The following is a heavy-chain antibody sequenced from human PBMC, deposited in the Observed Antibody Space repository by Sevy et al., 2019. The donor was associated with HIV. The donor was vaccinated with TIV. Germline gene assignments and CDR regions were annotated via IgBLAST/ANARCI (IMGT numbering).Heavy chain of an antibody. J-gene: IGHJ6*02. CDR2: ISFDGDNK. Sequence: GGSLRLSCEASGFSFSRYDMHWVRQVAGKELEWVAVISFDGDNKYYSDSVRGRFAISRDNSENTMHLQMNNLRLDDTAVYYCAKGLSSIYPYSMDVWGQGTTVTVSS. CDR1: GFSFSRYD. V-gene: IGHV3-30*18. CDR3: AKGLSSIYPYSMDV. D-gene: IGHD3-16*01.